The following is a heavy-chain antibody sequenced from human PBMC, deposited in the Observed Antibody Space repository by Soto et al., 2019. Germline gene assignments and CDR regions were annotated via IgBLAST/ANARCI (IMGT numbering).Heavy chain of an antibody. CDR3: AVGGHYYFDY. V-gene: IGHV4-30-4*01. J-gene: IGHJ4*02. CDR1: GGSISSDDYY. D-gene: IGHD3-10*01. CDR2: IFYSGST. Sequence: SETLSLTCTVSGGSISSDDYYWSWIRQPPGKGLEWIGYIFYSGSTYYSPSLKGRVSISVDKSKNQFSLKLSSVTAADTAVYYCAVGGHYYFDYWGQGTLVTVSS.